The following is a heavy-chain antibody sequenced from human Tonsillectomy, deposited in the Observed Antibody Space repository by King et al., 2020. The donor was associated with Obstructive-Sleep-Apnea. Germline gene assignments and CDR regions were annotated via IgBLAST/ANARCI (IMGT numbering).Heavy chain of an antibody. CDR3: AFMRHSTEY. J-gene: IGHJ4*02. D-gene: IGHD2-15*01. Sequence: VQLVESGGGLVQPGGSLKLSCAASGFTFSGSAMHWVRQASGKGLEWVGRIRSKANSYATAYAASVKGRFTISRDDSKNTAYLQMNSLKTEDTAVYYCAFMRHSTEYRGQGTLVPVSP. CDR1: GFTFSGSA. V-gene: IGHV3-73*02. CDR2: IRSKANSYAT.